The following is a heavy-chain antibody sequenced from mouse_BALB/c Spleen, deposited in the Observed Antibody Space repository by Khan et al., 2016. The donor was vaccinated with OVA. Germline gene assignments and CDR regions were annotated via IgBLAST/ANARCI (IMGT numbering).Heavy chain of an antibody. CDR1: GFTFTNNG. CDR3: ARVEYYGTMDY. CDR2: INTYTGKT. D-gene: IGHD1-1*01. J-gene: IGHJ4*01. V-gene: IGHV9-3-1*01. Sequence: QIQLVQSGPELMKPGETVKISCTASGFTFTNNGMNWVQQAPGKGLKLMGRINTYTGKTAYADDFKGRFAISLETSASTLYLQIHDLKNEDTATYFCARVEYYGTMDYWGQGTSVTVSS.